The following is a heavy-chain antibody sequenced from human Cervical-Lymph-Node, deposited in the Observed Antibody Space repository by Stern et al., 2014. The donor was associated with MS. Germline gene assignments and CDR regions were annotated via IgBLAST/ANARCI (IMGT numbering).Heavy chain of an antibody. J-gene: IGHJ2*01. CDR2: MSYDGNNK. D-gene: IGHD4-17*01. Sequence: VQLVESGGGVVQPGRSLRLSCAASGFSFSNSRIHWVRQAPGKGLEWVAVMSYDGNNKYYADSVKGRFTISRDNSKNTLYLQMNSLGAEDTAVYYCARVPRTVTTTWYFDLWGRGTLVTVSS. CDR1: GFSFSNSR. CDR3: ARVPRTVTTTWYFDL. V-gene: IGHV3-30-3*01.